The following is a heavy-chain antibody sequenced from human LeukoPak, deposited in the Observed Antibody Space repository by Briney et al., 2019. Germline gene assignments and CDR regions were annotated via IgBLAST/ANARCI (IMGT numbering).Heavy chain of an antibody. J-gene: IGHJ4*02. CDR1: GFTFSNYA. CDR3: ARDLGMGATSLFDY. V-gene: IGHV3-30-3*01. CDR2: ISYDGSIK. D-gene: IGHD1-26*01. Sequence: PGRSLRLSCAASGFTFSNYAMHWVRQAPGKGLEWVAVISYDGSIKYYADSVKGQFTISRDNSKNALYLQMNSLRAGDTAVYYCARDLGMGATSLFDYWGQGTLVTVSS.